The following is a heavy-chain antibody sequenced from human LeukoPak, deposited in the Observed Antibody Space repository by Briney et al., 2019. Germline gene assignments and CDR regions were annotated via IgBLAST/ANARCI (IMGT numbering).Heavy chain of an antibody. CDR3: ARVSGSDQDY. CDR1: GGTFSSYA. V-gene: IGHV1-69*04. J-gene: IGHJ4*02. D-gene: IGHD3-10*01. Sequence: ASVKVSCKASGGTFSSYAISRVRQAPGQGLEWMGRIIPILGIANYAQKFQGRVTITADKSTSTAYMELSSLRSEDTAVYYCARVSGSDQDYWGQGTLVTVSS. CDR2: IIPILGIA.